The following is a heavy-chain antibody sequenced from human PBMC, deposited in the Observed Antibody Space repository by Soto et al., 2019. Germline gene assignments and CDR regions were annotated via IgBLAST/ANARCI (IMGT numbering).Heavy chain of an antibody. D-gene: IGHD3-10*01. V-gene: IGHV4-61*01. CDR2: IYYSGST. CDR3: ARTSDGPWFGEPYYFDY. Sequence: PSETLSLTCTVSGGSVSSGSYYWSWIRQPPGKGLEWIGYIYYSGSTNYNPSLKSRVTISVDTSKNQFSLKLSSVTAADTAVYYCARTSDGPWFGEPYYFDYWGQGTLVTVSS. J-gene: IGHJ4*02. CDR1: GGSVSSGSYY.